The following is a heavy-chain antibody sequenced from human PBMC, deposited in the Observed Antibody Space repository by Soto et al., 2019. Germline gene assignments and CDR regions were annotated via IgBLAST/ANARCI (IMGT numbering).Heavy chain of an antibody. J-gene: IGHJ6*02. CDR2: IIPMFGIG. CDR1: GGSFSKYG. Sequence: QVQLVQSGAEVKMPGSSVRVSCKASGGSFSKYGISWVRQAPGQGLEWMGGIIPMFGIGNYAEKFLGRVTITAAESTSTTHMELSSLRSEDTAVYFCARGYQENYFYAMDVWGQGTTVTVSS. CDR3: ARGYQENYFYAMDV. V-gene: IGHV1-69*01. D-gene: IGHD2-2*01.